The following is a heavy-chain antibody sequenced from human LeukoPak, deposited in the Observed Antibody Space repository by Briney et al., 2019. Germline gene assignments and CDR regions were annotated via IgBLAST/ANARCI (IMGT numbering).Heavy chain of an antibody. Sequence: ASVKVSCKASGGTFSSYTISWVRQAPGQGLEWMGRIIPILGIANYAQKFQGRVTITADKSTSTAYMELSSLRSEDTAVYYCAQGSGGSCSDAFDIWGQGTMVTVSS. CDR3: AQGSGGSCSDAFDI. CDR2: IIPILGIA. J-gene: IGHJ3*02. D-gene: IGHD2-15*01. CDR1: GGTFSSYT. V-gene: IGHV1-69*02.